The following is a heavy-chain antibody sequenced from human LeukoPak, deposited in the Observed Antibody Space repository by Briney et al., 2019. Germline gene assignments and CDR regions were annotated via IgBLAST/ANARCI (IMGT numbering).Heavy chain of an antibody. D-gene: IGHD3-10*01. Sequence: GGSLRLSCAASGFTFSSYSMNWVRQAPGKGLEWVSSISSSSSYIYYADSVKGRFTISRDNAKNSLYLQVNSLRAEETAVYYCARERYRAITMVRGVIESWGQGTLVTVSS. J-gene: IGHJ4*02. CDR3: ARERYRAITMVRGVIES. V-gene: IGHV3-21*01. CDR2: ISSSSSYI. CDR1: GFTFSSYS.